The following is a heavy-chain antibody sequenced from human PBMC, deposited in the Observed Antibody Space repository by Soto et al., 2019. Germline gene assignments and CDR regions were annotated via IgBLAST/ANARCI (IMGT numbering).Heavy chain of an antibody. CDR2: INPNSGGT. Sequence: QVPLVQSGAEVKKPGASVKVSCKASGYTFTGYYMHWVRQAPGQGLEWMGWINPNSGGTNYAQKFQGWVTMTRDTSISTAYMELSRLRSDGTAVYYCAREVTNCSSTSCYAAFFDYWGQGTLVTVSS. CDR3: AREVTNCSSTSCYAAFFDY. J-gene: IGHJ4*02. V-gene: IGHV1-2*04. D-gene: IGHD2-2*01. CDR1: GYTFTGYY.